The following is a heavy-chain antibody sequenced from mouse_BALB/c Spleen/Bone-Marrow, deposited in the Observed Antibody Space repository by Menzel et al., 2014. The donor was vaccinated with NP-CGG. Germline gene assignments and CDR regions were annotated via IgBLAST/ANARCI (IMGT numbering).Heavy chain of an antibody. D-gene: IGHD2-4*01. CDR3: ATMITDLYFDV. V-gene: IGHV14-3*02. J-gene: IGHJ1*01. CDR2: IDPANGNT. CDR1: GFNIKDTY. Sequence: VQLQQSGAELVKPGASVKLSCTASGFNIKDTYMHWVKQRPEQGLEWIGRIDPANGNTKYDPKFQGKATITADTSSNTAYLQLSSLTSEDTAVYYCATMITDLYFDVWGAGTTVTVSS.